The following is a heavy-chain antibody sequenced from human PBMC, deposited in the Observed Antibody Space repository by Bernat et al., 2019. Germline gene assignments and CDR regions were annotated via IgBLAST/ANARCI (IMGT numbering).Heavy chain of an antibody. J-gene: IGHJ3*02. CDR3: ASHGEEMATIFSHELAGAFDI. Sequence: QVQLVQSGAEVKKPGSSVKVSCKASGGTFSSYAISWVRQAPGQGLEWMGGSIPIFGTANYAQKFQGRVTITADESTSTAYMELSSLRSEDTDVYYCASHGEEMATIFSHELAGAFDIWGQGTMVTVSS. V-gene: IGHV1-69*01. D-gene: IGHD5-24*01. CDR1: GGTFSSYA. CDR2: SIPIFGTA.